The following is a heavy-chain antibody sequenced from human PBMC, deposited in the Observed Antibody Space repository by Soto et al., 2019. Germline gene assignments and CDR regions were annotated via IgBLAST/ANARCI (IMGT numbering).Heavy chain of an antibody. CDR2: IIPIFAST. J-gene: IGHJ5*02. CDR3: AKDVGFQQLLFVFET. D-gene: IGHD6-13*01. Sequence: QVQLVQSGAEVKKPGSSVRVSCKASGGTFSNFGFSWVRQAPGQGLEWMGGIIPIFASTNYAQKFQGRLTITADESTSTAYMYLSSLRSEDAAVYFCAKDVGFQQLLFVFETWGQGTLVTVSS. V-gene: IGHV1-69*01. CDR1: GGTFSNFG.